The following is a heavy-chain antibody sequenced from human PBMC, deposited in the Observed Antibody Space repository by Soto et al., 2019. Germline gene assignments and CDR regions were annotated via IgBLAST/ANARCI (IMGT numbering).Heavy chain of an antibody. D-gene: IGHD6-13*01. CDR2: ISGSGGSA. V-gene: IGHV3-23*01. CDR3: AKASIAAAGYPDYYYGLDV. Sequence: GGSLRLSCAASGFTFSSYAMSWVRQAPGKGLEWASAISGSGGSAYYADSVKGRFTISRDNSKNTLYLQMNSLRAEDTAVYYCAKASIAAAGYPDYYYGLDVWGQGTTVSGSS. J-gene: IGHJ6*02. CDR1: GFTFSSYA.